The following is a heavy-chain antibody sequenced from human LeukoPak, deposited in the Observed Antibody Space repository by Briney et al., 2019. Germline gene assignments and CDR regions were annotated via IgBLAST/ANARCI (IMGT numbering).Heavy chain of an antibody. CDR3: AKVLSKGGGYYLTDY. D-gene: IGHD3-22*01. Sequence: GGSLRLSCAASGFTFRSFAMHWVRRGPAKGLKWGEFIHYDGSNKYYADSVKGRFTISRDNSKNTLYLQMNSLRPEDTAVYYCAKVLSKGGGYYLTDYWGQGTLVTVSS. CDR1: GFTFRSFA. CDR2: IHYDGSNK. J-gene: IGHJ4*02. V-gene: IGHV3-30*02.